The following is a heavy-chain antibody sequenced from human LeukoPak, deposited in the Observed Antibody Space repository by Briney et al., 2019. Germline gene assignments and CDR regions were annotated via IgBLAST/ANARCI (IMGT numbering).Heavy chain of an antibody. CDR3: ARGQYYGSGSYYTYYFDY. D-gene: IGHD3-10*01. CDR2: IYYSGTT. V-gene: IGHV4-59*11. Sequence: SETLSLTCSVSGGSTTGHYWSWIRQPPGKGLEWIGYIYYSGTTQYNPSLKSRVTISVDTSKNQFSLKLSSVTAADTAVYYCARGQYYGSGSYYTYYFDYWGQGTLVTVSS. CDR1: GGSTTGHY. J-gene: IGHJ4*02.